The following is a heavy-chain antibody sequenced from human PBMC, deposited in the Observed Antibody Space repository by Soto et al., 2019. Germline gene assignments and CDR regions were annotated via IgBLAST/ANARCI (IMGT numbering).Heavy chain of an antibody. J-gene: IGHJ4*02. D-gene: IGHD6-19*01. Sequence: QVQVQQWGAGLLKPSETLSLTCAVYGGSFSGYYWSWIRQPPGKGLEWIGEINHSGSTNYNPSLKSRVTISVDTSKNQFSLKLSSVTAADTAVYYCARLGGSGRLGYFDYWGQGTLVTVSS. CDR2: INHSGST. V-gene: IGHV4-34*01. CDR3: ARLGGSGRLGYFDY. CDR1: GGSFSGYY.